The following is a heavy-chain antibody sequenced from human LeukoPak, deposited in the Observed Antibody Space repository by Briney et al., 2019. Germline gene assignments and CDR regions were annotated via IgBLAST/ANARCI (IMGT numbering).Heavy chain of an antibody. CDR1: RFTFSTYW. CDR3: AKDVWRWGAHDAFDI. Sequence: GGSLRLSCAASRFTFSTYWMHWVRQAPGKGLLWVSRINGEGSSAYYADSVKGRFTISRDNSKNTLYLQMNSLRAEDTAVYYCAKDVWRWGAHDAFDIWGQGTMVTVSS. V-gene: IGHV3-74*01. D-gene: IGHD2-21*01. J-gene: IGHJ3*02. CDR2: INGEGSSA.